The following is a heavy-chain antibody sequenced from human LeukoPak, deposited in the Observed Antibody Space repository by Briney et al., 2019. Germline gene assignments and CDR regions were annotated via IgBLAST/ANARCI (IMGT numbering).Heavy chain of an antibody. D-gene: IGHD3-3*01. V-gene: IGHV3-48*01. CDR2: ISSSSSTI. J-gene: IGHJ4*02. CDR3: ARDREAYDFWSGYTQALIDY. Sequence: PGGSLRLSCAASGFTFSSYSMNWVRQAPGKGLEWVSYISSSSSTIYYADSVKGRFTISRDNAKNSLYLQMNSLRAEDTAVYYCARDREAYDFWSGYTQALIDYWGQGTLVTVSS. CDR1: GFTFSSYS.